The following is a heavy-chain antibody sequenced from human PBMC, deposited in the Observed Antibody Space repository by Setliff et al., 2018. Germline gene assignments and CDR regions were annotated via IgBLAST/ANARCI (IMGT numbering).Heavy chain of an antibody. CDR3: AKLPYDYVWGNSLWFDP. CDR2: ISYDGFKI. D-gene: IGHD3-16*01. CDR1: GFTLRNSG. Sequence: GESLTISCAASGFTLRNSGMHWVRQAPGRGLEWVTFISYDGFKIYYAESVKGRFTISRDNSKNTLYLQMNSLRAEDTAVYYCAKLPYDYVWGNSLWFDPWGQGTLVTVSS. J-gene: IGHJ5*02. V-gene: IGHV3-30*18.